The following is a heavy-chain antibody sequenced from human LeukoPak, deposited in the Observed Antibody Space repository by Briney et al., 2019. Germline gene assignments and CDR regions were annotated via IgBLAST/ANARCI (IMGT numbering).Heavy chain of an antibody. J-gene: IGHJ4*02. D-gene: IGHD6-13*01. CDR3: ATLLGQQLVYREGYFDY. CDR1: GYTLTELS. CDR2: FDPEDGET. V-gene: IGHV1-24*01. Sequence: ASVKVSCKVSGYTLTELSMHWVRQAPGTGLEWVGGFDPEDGETIYAQKFQGRVTMTEDTSTDTAYMELSSLRSEDTAVYYCATLLGQQLVYREGYFDYWGQGTLVTVSS.